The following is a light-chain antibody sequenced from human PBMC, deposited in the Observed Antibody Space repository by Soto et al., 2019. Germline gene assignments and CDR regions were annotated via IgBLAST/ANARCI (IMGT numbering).Light chain of an antibody. CDR2: ENN. V-gene: IGLV1-40*01. CDR1: SPNIGAGYE. CDR3: QSYDSSLSGYV. J-gene: IGLJ1*01. Sequence: QSVLTQPPSVSEAPGQRVTISCTGSSPNIGAGYEAHWYQQVPGTAPKLLSYENNNRPSGVPDRFSGAKSGTSASLAITGLQAEDEAEDYCQSYDSSLSGYVFGTGTKVTVL.